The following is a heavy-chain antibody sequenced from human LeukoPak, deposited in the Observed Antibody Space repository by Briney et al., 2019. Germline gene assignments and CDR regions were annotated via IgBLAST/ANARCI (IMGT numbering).Heavy chain of an antibody. J-gene: IGHJ6*02. V-gene: IGHV6-1*01. Sequence: SRTLSLTCAISGDSVSSNSAAWNWIRQSPSRGLEWLGRTYYRSKWYNDYAVSVKSRITINPDTSKNQFSLQLNSVTPEDTAVYYCARDGFWDYGDYYYYGMDVWGQGTTVTVSS. CDR2: TYYRSKWYN. CDR3: ARDGFWDYGDYYYYGMDV. D-gene: IGHD4-17*01. CDR1: GDSVSSNSAA.